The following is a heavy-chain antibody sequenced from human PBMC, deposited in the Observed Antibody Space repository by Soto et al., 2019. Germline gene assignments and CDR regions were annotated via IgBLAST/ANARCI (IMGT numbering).Heavy chain of an antibody. V-gene: IGHV4-31*03. J-gene: IGHJ4*02. D-gene: IGHD3-16*01. CDR1: GDSMATGGHY. CDR3: ARDKDLQPTVWGF. Sequence: SETLSLTCTVSGDSMATGGHYYNWIRQVPEKGLEWIGYVYYSGATHYTPSLRARATISRDTSKNQFSLRLISVTAADTALYYCARDKDLQPTVWGFWGQGIQVTVSS. CDR2: VYYSGAT.